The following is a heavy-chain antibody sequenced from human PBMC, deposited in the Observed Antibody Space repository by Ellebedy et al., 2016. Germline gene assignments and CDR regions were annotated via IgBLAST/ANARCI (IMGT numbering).Heavy chain of an antibody. D-gene: IGHD1-1*01. J-gene: IGHJ6*02. CDR1: GGSISSYY. V-gene: IGHV4-59*01. CDR2: IYYSGST. Sequence: SETLSLXXTVSGGSISSYYWSWIRQPPGKGLEWIGYIYYSGSTNYNPSLKSRVTISVDTSKNQFSLKLSSVTAADTAVYYCCVGTGYGMDVWGQGTTVTVSS. CDR3: CVGTGYGMDV.